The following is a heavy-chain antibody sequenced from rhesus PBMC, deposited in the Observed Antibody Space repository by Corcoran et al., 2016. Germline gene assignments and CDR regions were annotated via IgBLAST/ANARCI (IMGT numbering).Heavy chain of an antibody. Sequence: EVQLVETGGGLVQPGGSLKVSCAVSGFTFSSYGMSWVRQAPGKGLEWVSGINIGGADTYYPDSVKGRFTISRDNSKNTLSLEMNSLRAEDTAVYYCAKHGSSYHAGFDYWGQGVLVTVSS. CDR3: AKHGSSYHAGFDY. CDR1: GFTFSSYG. J-gene: IGHJ4*01. V-gene: IGHV3S5*01. D-gene: IGHD4-29*01. CDR2: INIGGADT.